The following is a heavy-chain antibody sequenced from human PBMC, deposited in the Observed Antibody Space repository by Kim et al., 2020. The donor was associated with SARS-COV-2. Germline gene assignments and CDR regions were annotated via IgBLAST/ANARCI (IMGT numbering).Heavy chain of an antibody. CDR1: GFTFGDYA. D-gene: IGHD2-15*01. J-gene: IGHJ4*02. Sequence: GGSLRLSCTASGFTFGDYAMSWFRQAPGKGLEWVGFIRSKAYGGTTEYAASVKGRFTISRDDSKSIAYLQMNSLKTEDTAVYYCTRDVNYCSGGSCRSSFDYWGQGTLVTVSS. CDR2: IRSKAYGGTT. CDR3: TRDVNYCSGGSCRSSFDY. V-gene: IGHV3-49*03.